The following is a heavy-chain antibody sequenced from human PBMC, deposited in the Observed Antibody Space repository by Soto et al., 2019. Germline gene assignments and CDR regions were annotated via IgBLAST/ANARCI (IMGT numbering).Heavy chain of an antibody. CDR2: VSDGGGNV. V-gene: IGHV3-23*01. CDR1: GFPFSIFA. CDR3: AKDFDTSAFDH. D-gene: IGHD3-9*01. J-gene: IGHJ6*01. Sequence: PGGSLRLSCAASGFPFSIFAMHWVRQSPGRGLEWVSMVSDGGGNVYYADSVKGRFTISRDNYKDIVYLQISSLTSDDTAVYYCAKDFDTSAFDHWGQGNTGTAS.